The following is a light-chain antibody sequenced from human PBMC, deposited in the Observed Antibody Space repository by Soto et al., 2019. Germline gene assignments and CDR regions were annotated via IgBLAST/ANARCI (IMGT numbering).Light chain of an antibody. Sequence: QSALTQPRSVSGSPGQSVTISCTGTSSDVGGYNYVSWYQQHPGKAPKLMIYDVSKRPSGVPDRFSGSKSGNTASLTISGLQAEDEADYYCCSYAGSSRVFGGGTKLT. CDR3: CSYAGSSRV. J-gene: IGLJ2*01. CDR2: DVS. V-gene: IGLV2-11*01. CDR1: SSDVGGYNY.